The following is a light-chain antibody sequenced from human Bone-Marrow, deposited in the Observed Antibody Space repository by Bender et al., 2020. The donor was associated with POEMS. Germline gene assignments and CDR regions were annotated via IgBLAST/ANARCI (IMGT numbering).Light chain of an antibody. CDR2: EGN. J-gene: IGLJ1*01. CDR3: SSYTSSSTLTV. Sequence: QSALTQPASVSGSPGQSITFSCNGTISDVGSYDLVSWYQQHPGKAPKLMIYEGNKRPSGVSNRFSGSKSGNTASLTISGLQAEDEADYYCSSYTSSSTLTVFGTGTQVTVL. V-gene: IGLV2-14*02. CDR1: ISDVGSYDL.